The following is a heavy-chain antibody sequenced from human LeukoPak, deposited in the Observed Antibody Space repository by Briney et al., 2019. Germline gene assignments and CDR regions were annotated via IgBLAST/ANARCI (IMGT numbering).Heavy chain of an antibody. Sequence: SETLSLTCTVSGGSISSYYWSWIRQPPGKGLEWIGCIYYSGSTNYNPSFKSRVTISVDTSKNQFSLKLSSVTAADTAVYYCARNDYGGNSAIDYWGQGTLVTVSS. CDR2: IYYSGST. V-gene: IGHV4-59*12. J-gene: IGHJ4*02. CDR1: GGSISSYY. D-gene: IGHD4-23*01. CDR3: ARNDYGGNSAIDY.